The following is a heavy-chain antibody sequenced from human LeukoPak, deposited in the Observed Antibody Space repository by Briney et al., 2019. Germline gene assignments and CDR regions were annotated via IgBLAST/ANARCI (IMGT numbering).Heavy chain of an antibody. CDR2: IYTSGST. V-gene: IGHV4-4*07. CDR1: GGSISSYY. Sequence: SETLSLTCTVSGGSISSYYWSWIRQPAGKGLEWIGRIYTSGSTNYNPSLKSRVTMSVDTSKNQFSLKLSSVTAADTAVYYCAREGVPPRKTGLVFDYYMDVWGKGTTVTVSS. D-gene: IGHD6-19*01. J-gene: IGHJ6*03. CDR3: AREGVPPRKTGLVFDYYMDV.